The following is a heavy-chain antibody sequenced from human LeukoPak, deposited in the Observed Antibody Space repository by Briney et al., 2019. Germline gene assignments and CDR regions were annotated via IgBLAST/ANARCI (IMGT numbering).Heavy chain of an antibody. D-gene: IGHD5-24*01. Sequence: ASVTVSCKTSGYTFTPHHIHWMRQAPGQGLELLGWVSAANNPEYSQKFQGRVVITRDASATTSYLELNSLRSEDTAVYYCAMSVEMPPIPSFDYWGQGTLVTVSS. V-gene: IGHV1-3*01. J-gene: IGHJ4*02. CDR1: GYTFTPHH. CDR2: VSAANNP. CDR3: AMSVEMPPIPSFDY.